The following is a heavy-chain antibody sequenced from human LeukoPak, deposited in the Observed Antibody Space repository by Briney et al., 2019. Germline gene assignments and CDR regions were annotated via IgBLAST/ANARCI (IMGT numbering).Heavy chain of an antibody. CDR3: ARSVGSGWYGEIDY. V-gene: IGHV4-59*01. D-gene: IGHD6-19*01. CDR2: IYYSGST. Sequence: SSETLSLTCTVSGGSISSYYWSWIRQPPGKGLEWIGYIYYSGSTNYNPSLKSRVTISVDTSKNQFSLKLSSVTAADMAVYYCARSVGSGWYGEIDYWGQGTLVTVSS. CDR1: GGSISSYY. J-gene: IGHJ4*02.